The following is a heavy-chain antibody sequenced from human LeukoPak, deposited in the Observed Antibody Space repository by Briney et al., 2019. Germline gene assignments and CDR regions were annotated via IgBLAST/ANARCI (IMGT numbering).Heavy chain of an antibody. CDR1: GFTVSGDY. CDR3: ARHDWFDP. Sequence: GGSLRLSCAVSGFTVSGDYMSWVRQAPGKGLEWVSVMYDGGATYYADSVKGRFTISRDNSKNTLYLQMNSLRVEDMAVYYCARHDWFDPWGHGTLVTVSS. J-gene: IGHJ5*02. D-gene: IGHD3-3*01. V-gene: IGHV3-53*01. CDR2: MYDGGAT.